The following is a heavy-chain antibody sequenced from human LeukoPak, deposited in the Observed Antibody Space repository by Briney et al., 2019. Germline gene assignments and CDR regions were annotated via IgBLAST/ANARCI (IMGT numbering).Heavy chain of an antibody. J-gene: IGHJ4*02. CDR2: ISSSSSYI. CDR3: ARDRPRIAAAGTYFDY. CDR1: GFTFSSYS. Sequence: GGSLRLSCAASGFTFSSYSMNWVRQAPGKGLEWVSSISSSSSYIYYADSVKGRFTISRDNAKNSLYLQMNSLRAEDTAVYYCARDRPRIAAAGTYFDYWGQGTLVTVSS. V-gene: IGHV3-21*01. D-gene: IGHD6-13*01.